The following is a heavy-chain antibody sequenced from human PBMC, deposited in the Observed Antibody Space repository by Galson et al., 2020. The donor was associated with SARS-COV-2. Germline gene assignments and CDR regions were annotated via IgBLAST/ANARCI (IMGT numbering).Heavy chain of an antibody. CDR1: GYSIISYG. Sequence: ASAQVSCKASGYSIISYGISGVLQAPGQGLEWMGWISAYNGNTNYAEKLQGSVTMTTDTSTSTAYMELRSLRSDGTAVYYCAKVDAFWTGYYTGSDYWGQGTLVTVAS. J-gene: IGHJ4*02. V-gene: IGHV1-18*04. D-gene: IGHD3-3*01. CDR2: ISAYNGNT. CDR3: AKVDAFWTGYYTGSDY.